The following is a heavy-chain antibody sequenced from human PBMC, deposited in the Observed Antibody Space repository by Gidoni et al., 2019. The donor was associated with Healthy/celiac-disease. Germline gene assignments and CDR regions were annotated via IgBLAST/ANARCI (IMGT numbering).Heavy chain of an antibody. CDR1: GGSFSGYY. CDR2: INHSGST. CDR3: ARGVWFGELLGFDY. J-gene: IGHJ4*02. D-gene: IGHD3-10*01. Sequence: QVQLQQWGAGLLKPSETLSPTCAVYGGSFSGYYWSWIRQPPGKGLEWIGEINHSGSTNYNPSLKSRVTISVDTSKNQFSLKLSSVTAADTAVYYCARGVWFGELLGFDYWGQGTLVTVSS. V-gene: IGHV4-34*01.